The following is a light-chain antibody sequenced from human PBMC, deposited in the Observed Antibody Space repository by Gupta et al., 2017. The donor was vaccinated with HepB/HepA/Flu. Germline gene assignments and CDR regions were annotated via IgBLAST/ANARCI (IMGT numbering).Light chain of an antibody. CDR3: RRGTHWPVT. CDR2: RVS. J-gene: IGKJ1*01. Sequence: DVVMTQSPLSLPVTLGQPASISCRSSQSVVYTNGIAYLSWFLQRPGQSPRRLIYRVSNRDSGVPDRFSGSGSGTDFTLKISRVEAEDVGVYYCRRGTHWPVTFGQGTKVEI. V-gene: IGKV2-30*01. CDR1: QSVVYTNGIAY.